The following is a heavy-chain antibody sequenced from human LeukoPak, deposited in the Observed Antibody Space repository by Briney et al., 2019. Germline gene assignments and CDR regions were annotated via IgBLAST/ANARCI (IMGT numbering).Heavy chain of an antibody. D-gene: IGHD3-3*01. CDR3: ARGPYTYDSPPLMDV. CDR1: GYTFTSYD. CDR2: MNPNSGNT. J-gene: IGHJ6*02. Sequence: ASVKVSCKASGYTFTSYDINWVRRATGQGLEWMGWMNPNSGNTGYAQKFQGRVTMTRNTSISTAYMELSSLRSEDTAVYYCARGPYTYDSPPLMDVWGQGTTVTVSS. V-gene: IGHV1-8*01.